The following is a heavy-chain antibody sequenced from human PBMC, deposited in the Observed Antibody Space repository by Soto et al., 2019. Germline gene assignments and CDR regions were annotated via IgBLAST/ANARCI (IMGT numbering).Heavy chain of an antibody. J-gene: IGHJ4*02. CDR1: GGSISDYQ. V-gene: IGHV4-59*01. CDR3: ARIRGLGEISPYFVY. Sequence: QVQLQESGPGLVKPSETLSLTCSISGGSISDYQWSWLRQPPGKGLEWIGYIYYSGRTNYNPSLKSRVTMSLDTSTMQSSLRLRSVTAADTAVYYCARIRGLGEISPYFVYWCQGALVTGSS. D-gene: IGHD3-16*02. CDR2: IYYSGRT.